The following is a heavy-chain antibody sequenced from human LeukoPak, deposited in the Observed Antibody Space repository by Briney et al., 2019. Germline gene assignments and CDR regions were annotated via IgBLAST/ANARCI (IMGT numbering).Heavy chain of an antibody. J-gene: IGHJ4*02. CDR3: ARGSGDSSGYYYLFDY. CDR1: GGSISSGGYY. V-gene: IGHV4-31*03. CDR2: IYYSGST. Sequence: SETLSLTCTVSGGSISSGGYYWSWIRQHPGKGLEWIGHIYYSGSTYYNPSLKSRVTISVDTSKNQFSLKLSSVTAADTAVYYCARGSGDSSGYYYLFDYWGQGTLVTVSS. D-gene: IGHD3-22*01.